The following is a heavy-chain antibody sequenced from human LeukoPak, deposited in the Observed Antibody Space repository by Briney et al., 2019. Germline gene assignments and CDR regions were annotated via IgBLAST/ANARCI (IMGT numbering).Heavy chain of an antibody. CDR1: GGSISTGGYY. D-gene: IGHD6-13*01. CDR2: IYHSEST. CDR3: ASYSSSWYYFMDV. V-gene: IGHV4-30-2*01. J-gene: IGHJ6*03. Sequence: SETLSLTCTVSGGSISTGGYYWTWIRQPPGKGLEWIGYIYHSESTYYNPSLKSRVTISVDRSKKQFSLKMSSVTAADTAVYFCASYSSSWYYFMDVWGKGTTVTVSS.